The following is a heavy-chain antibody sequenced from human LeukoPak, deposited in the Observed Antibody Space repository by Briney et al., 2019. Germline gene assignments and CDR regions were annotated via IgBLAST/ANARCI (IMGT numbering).Heavy chain of an antibody. CDR1: GYTFTSYG. J-gene: IGHJ5*02. CDR3: ARDYYDSSGYYDRLNWFDP. D-gene: IGHD3-22*01. CDR2: ISAYNGNT. V-gene: IGHV1-18*03. Sequence: ASVKVTCKASGYTFTSYGISWVRQAPGQGLEWMGWISAYNGNTNYAQKLQGRVTMTTDTSTSTAYMELSSLRSEDMAVYYCARDYYDSSGYYDRLNWFDPWGQGTLVTVSS.